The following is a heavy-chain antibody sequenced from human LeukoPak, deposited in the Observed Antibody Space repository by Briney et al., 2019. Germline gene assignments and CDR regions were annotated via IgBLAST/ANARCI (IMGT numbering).Heavy chain of an antibody. V-gene: IGHV1-69*13. J-gene: IGHJ3*02. CDR3: ARANKQWLRLGAFDI. Sequence: ASVKVSCKASGGTFSSYAISWVRQAPGQGLEWMGGIIPIFGTANYAQKFQGRVTITADESTSTAYMELSSLRSEDTAVYYCARANKQWLRLGAFDIWGQGTMVTVSS. CDR2: IIPIFGTA. D-gene: IGHD6-19*01. CDR1: GGTFSSYA.